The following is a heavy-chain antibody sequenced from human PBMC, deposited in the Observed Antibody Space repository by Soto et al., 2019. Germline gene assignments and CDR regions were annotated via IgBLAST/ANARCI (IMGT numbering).Heavy chain of an antibody. CDR1: GGTFSSYA. Sequence: QVQLVQSGAEVKKPGSSVKVSCKASGGTFSSYAISWVRQAPGQGLEWMGGIIPIFGTANYAQKFQGRVTITAGESRRTAYIELSSRRSVDTAVYYCARGSRYCSSTSCYSYGMDVWGQGTTVTVSS. V-gene: IGHV1-69*12. CDR3: ARGSRYCSSTSCYSYGMDV. J-gene: IGHJ6*02. D-gene: IGHD2-2*01. CDR2: IIPIFGTA.